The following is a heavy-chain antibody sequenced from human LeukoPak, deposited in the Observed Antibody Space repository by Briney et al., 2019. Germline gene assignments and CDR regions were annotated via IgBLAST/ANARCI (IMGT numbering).Heavy chain of an antibody. CDR3: AREENSRQDLKY. CDR1: GFTFSSYS. V-gene: IGHV3-21*01. CDR2: ISGRSGNI. D-gene: IGHD1-7*01. Sequence: PGGSLRLSCAASGFTFSSYSMNWVRQAPGKGLEWVSSISGRSGNIYYADSVKGRFIMSRDNAKNSLYLQMNSLRAEDTAVYYCAREENSRQDLKYWGQGTLATVSS. J-gene: IGHJ4*02.